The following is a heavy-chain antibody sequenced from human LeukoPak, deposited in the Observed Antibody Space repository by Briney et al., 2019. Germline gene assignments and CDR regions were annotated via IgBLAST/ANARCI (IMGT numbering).Heavy chain of an antibody. J-gene: IGHJ3*02. CDR2: IYWNDDK. CDR1: GFSLSTSGVG. Sequence: SGPTLVKPTQTLTLTCTFSGFSLSTSGVGVGCIRQPPGKALEWLALIYWNDDKRYSPSLKSRLTITKDTSKNQVVLTMTNMDPVDTATYYCAHSGTVTTPHDAFDIWGQGTMVTVSS. V-gene: IGHV2-5*01. CDR3: AHSGTVTTPHDAFDI. D-gene: IGHD4-17*01.